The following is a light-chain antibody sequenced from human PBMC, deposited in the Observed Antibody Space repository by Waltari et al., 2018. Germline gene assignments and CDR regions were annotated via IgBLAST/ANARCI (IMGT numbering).Light chain of an antibody. V-gene: IGKV3-20*01. J-gene: IGKJ2*01. CDR3: QHYDASRGMYT. CDR1: QSVSSRY. Sequence: EIVLTQSPGTLSLSPGERAALSCRASQSVSSRYLAWYQQRPGQAPRLLMSGSLSRAPEMPDRVRGSGSGTDLTVTISRLEPEDFAVYYCQHYDASRGMYTCGQGTRVE. CDR2: GSL.